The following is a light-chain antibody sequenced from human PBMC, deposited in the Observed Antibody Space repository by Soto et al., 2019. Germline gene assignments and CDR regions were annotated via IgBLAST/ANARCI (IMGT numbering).Light chain of an antibody. V-gene: IGKV3-20*01. CDR2: GAS. CDR3: QQYGSSTPWT. J-gene: IGKJ1*01. Sequence: EIVLTQSPGTLSLSPGERATLSCRASQSVSSSYLAWYQQKPGQDPRLLIYGASSRATGIPDRFSGSGSGTDFTLTISRLEPEDFAVYYCQQYGSSTPWTFGQGTKVEIK. CDR1: QSVSSSY.